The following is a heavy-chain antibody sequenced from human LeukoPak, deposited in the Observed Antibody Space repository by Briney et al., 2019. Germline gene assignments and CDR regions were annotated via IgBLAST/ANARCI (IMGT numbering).Heavy chain of an antibody. V-gene: IGHV1-69*01. CDR2: IIPIFGTA. Sequence: SVKVSCKASGGTFSSYAISWVRQAPGQGLEWMGGIIPIFGTANYAQKFQGRVTITADEPTSTAYMELSSLRSEDTAVYYCARGPYSSSWYPDRWFDPWGQGTLVTVSS. CDR3: ARGPYSSSWYPDRWFDP. J-gene: IGHJ5*02. CDR1: GGTFSSYA. D-gene: IGHD6-13*01.